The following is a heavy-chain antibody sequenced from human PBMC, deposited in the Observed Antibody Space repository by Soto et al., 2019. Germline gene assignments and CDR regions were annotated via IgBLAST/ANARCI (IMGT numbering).Heavy chain of an antibody. CDR3: AKDVFRGSIAVPGTRGIDY. Sequence: EVQLVESGGGVVQPGGSLRLSCAASAFTFDDYTMHWVRQAPGKGLEWVSLITSNSGRTSYADSVKGRFTISRDNSKNSLYLQMNSLRTEDTALYYCAKDVFRGSIAVPGTRGIDYWGQGTLVTVSS. J-gene: IGHJ4*02. D-gene: IGHD6-19*01. CDR2: ITSNSGRT. CDR1: AFTFDDYT. V-gene: IGHV3-43*01.